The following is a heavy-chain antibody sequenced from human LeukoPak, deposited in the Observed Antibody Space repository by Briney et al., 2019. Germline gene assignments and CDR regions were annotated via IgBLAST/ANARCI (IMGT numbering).Heavy chain of an antibody. CDR2: IKQDDSEK. Sequence: GGSLRLSCAASGFTFSNYWMSWVRQAPGKGLEWVANIKQDDSEKDYVESVKGRFTISRDNAKNSLYLQMNSLRAEDTAVYYCARDVGQRYYYGSGSYYNQYDYFDYWGQGTLVTVSS. CDR3: ARDVGQRYYYGSGSYYNQYDYFDY. J-gene: IGHJ4*02. CDR1: GFTFSNYW. V-gene: IGHV3-7*01. D-gene: IGHD3-10*01.